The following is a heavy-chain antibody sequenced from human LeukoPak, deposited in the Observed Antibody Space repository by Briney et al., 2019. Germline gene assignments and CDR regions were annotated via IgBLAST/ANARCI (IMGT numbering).Heavy chain of an antibody. D-gene: IGHD6-19*01. CDR2: INHLGHT. J-gene: IGHJ4*02. V-gene: IGHV3-23*01. Sequence: PWVSLRLSCAVCGFTFNHYAMGWVRQAPGNGLEWVSGINHLGHTFYADSVKGRFTISRDNSQNTLFLQMNSLRADDTAEYFCARDHGSPDSGAWYVFDYWGRGTLVTVSS. CDR1: GFTFNHYA. CDR3: ARDHGSPDSGAWYVFDY.